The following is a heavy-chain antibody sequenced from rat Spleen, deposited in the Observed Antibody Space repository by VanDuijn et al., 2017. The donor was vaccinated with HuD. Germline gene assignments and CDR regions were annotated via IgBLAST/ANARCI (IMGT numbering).Heavy chain of an antibody. J-gene: IGHJ2*01. D-gene: IGHD3-3*01. Sequence: QVQLKESGPGLVQPSQTLSLTCTVPGFSLDSNGVSWVRQPPGKGLEWIAAISSGGSTYYNSALKSRLSISRDTSKSQVFLKMNSLQTEDTAIYFCARKSRSAPFDYWGQGVMVTVSS. V-gene: IGHV2S8*01. CDR1: GFSLDSNG. CDR3: ARKSRSAPFDY. CDR2: ISSGGST.